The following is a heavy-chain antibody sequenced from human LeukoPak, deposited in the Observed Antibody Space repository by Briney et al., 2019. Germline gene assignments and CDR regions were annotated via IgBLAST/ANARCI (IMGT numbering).Heavy chain of an antibody. CDR3: ARAAQFLADFDY. V-gene: IGHV3-23*01. CDR2: ITASGDKT. D-gene: IGHD4-11*01. CDR1: GFIFSNYA. Sequence: GGSLRLSCAASGFIFSNYAMTWVRQAPGKGVEWVSTITASGDKTYYADSSKGRFTISRDNFQNTLYLQISNLGVEDTAVYSCARAAQFLADFDYWGQGTLVTVSS. J-gene: IGHJ4*02.